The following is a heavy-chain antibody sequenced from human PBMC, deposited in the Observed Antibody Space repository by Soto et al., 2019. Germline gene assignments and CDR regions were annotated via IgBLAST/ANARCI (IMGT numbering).Heavy chain of an antibody. V-gene: IGHV3-33*01. D-gene: IGHD5-18*01. CDR2: IWYDGSNK. CDR3: AXXXXFVDXXTYGMDV. Sequence: QVQLVESGGGVVQPGRSLRLSCAASGFTFSSYGMHWVRQAPGKGLEWVAVIWYDGSNKYYADSVKGRFTISRDNSKXXXXXXXNXXXXXXXXXXXCAXXXXFVDXXTYGMDVWGQGTTVTVSS. CDR1: GFTFSSYG. J-gene: IGHJ6*02.